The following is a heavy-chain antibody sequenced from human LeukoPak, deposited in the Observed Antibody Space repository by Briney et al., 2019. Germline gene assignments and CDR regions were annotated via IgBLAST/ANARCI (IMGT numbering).Heavy chain of an antibody. V-gene: IGHV1-46*01. J-gene: IGHJ4*02. CDR3: ATRIQLTRDY. Sequence: ASVKVSCKASGYTFTNYYIHWVRQAPGQGLEWMGIINPGGGGTSYAQKFQGRVTMTRDTSTSTVYMELSSLRSEDTAVYYCATRIQLTRDYWGQGTLVTVSS. D-gene: IGHD5-18*01. CDR2: INPGGGGT. CDR1: GYTFTNYY.